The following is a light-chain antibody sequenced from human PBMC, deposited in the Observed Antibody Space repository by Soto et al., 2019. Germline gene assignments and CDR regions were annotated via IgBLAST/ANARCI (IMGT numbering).Light chain of an antibody. V-gene: IGKV1-39*01. Sequence: DIQMTQSPSSLSASVGDRVTISCRASQIITNYLNWYQQKPGTAPMLLIYAASTLHTGVPSRFTGRGSGTDFTLTISGLHPEDFATYYSHQSSSFPHTFGQGTKLEIK. CDR1: QIITNY. J-gene: IGKJ2*01. CDR2: AAS. CDR3: HQSSSFPHT.